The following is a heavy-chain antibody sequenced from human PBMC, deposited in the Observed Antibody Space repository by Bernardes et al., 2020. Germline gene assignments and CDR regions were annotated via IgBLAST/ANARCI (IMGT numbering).Heavy chain of an antibody. CDR3: ARDGDYGDYDVYFDL. CDR1: GGSISSYY. D-gene: IGHD4-17*01. CDR2: IYYSGST. V-gene: IGHV4-59*13. Sequence: SETLSLTCTVSGGSISSYYLSWIRRRPGKGLEWIGYIYYSGSTNYNPSLKSRVTISVDTSKNQFSLKLSSVTAADTAVYYCARDGDYGDYDVYFDLWGRGTLVTVSS. J-gene: IGHJ2*01.